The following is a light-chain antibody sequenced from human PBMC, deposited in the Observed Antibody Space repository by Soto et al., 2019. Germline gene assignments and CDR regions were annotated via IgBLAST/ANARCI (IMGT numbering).Light chain of an antibody. Sequence: EIVLTQSPGTLSLSPGERATLSCRASQSISSSYLAWYQQKPGQAPRLLVYGASSRATGTPDRFSGSASGTDFTLTISRLEPEDFAVYYCQQYGSSRFTFGPGTKVDIK. CDR2: GAS. J-gene: IGKJ3*01. CDR1: QSISSSY. CDR3: QQYGSSRFT. V-gene: IGKV3-20*01.